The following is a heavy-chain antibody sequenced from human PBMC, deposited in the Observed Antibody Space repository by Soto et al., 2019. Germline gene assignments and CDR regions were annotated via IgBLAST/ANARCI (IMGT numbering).Heavy chain of an antibody. CDR1: GFSLSTSGVG. Sequence: SGPTLVNPTQPLTLTCTFSGFSLSTSGVGVGWIRQPPGKALEWLALIYWNDDKRYSPSLKSRLTITKDTSKNQVVLTMTNMDPVDTATYYCARYYDFWRFDPWGQGTLVTVSS. D-gene: IGHD3-3*01. CDR2: IYWNDDK. J-gene: IGHJ5*02. V-gene: IGHV2-5*01. CDR3: ARYYDFWRFDP.